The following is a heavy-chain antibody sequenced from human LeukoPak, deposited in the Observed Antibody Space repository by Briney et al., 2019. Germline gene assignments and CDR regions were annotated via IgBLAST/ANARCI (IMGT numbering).Heavy chain of an antibody. V-gene: IGHV3-23*01. J-gene: IGHJ5*02. D-gene: IGHD2-15*01. CDR1: GFTFRSYV. CDR3: AKAPASGGRNNWFDT. CDR2: ISGSGGST. Sequence: PGGSLRLSCAASGFTFRSYVMSWVRLAPGKGLEWVSAISGSGGSTYYADSVKGRFTISRDNSKNTLYLQMNSLRAEDTAVYYCAKAPASGGRNNWFDTWGQGTLVTVSS.